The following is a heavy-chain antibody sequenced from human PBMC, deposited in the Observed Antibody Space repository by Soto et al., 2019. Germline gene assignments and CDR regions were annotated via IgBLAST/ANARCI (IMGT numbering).Heavy chain of an antibody. Sequence: SETLSLTCTVSGGSISSSRSYWGWIRQPPGKGLEWIGTISYSGSTYYNPSFNSRVTISVATSKNQFSLNLSSVTAADTAVYCCARRYSYGSGKYGMDVWGQGTTVTVSS. CDR2: ISYSGST. J-gene: IGHJ6*02. D-gene: IGHD3-10*01. CDR1: GGSISSSRSY. CDR3: ARRYSYGSGKYGMDV. V-gene: IGHV4-39*01.